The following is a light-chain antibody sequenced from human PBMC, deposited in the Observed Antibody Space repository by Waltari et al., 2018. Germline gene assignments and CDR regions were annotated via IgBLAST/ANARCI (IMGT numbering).Light chain of an antibody. CDR2: DVN. CDR3: CSYAGPDNHVV. V-gene: IGLV2-11*01. Sequence: QSALTQPRSVSGSPAQSVTISCPGTSSDIGGYNYVPWYQQYPGQAPKLIIYDVNKRPPGVPDRFSGSKSGNTASLTISGLQTEDEADYYCCSYAGPDNHVVFGGGTKMTVL. CDR1: SSDIGGYNY. J-gene: IGLJ2*01.